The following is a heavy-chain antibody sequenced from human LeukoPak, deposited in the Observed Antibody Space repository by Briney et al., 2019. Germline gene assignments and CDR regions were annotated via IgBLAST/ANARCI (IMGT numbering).Heavy chain of an antibody. J-gene: IGHJ4*02. CDR2: INSDGGST. V-gene: IGHV3-74*01. Sequence: GGSLRLSCAASGFTFSSYWMPWVRQAPGKGLVWVSRINSDGGSTSYADSVKGRFTISRDNAKNTLYLQMNSLRAEDTAVYYCARVRTRIAAAGTTVDYWGQGTLVTVSS. D-gene: IGHD6-13*01. CDR1: GFTFSSYW. CDR3: ARVRTRIAAAGTTVDY.